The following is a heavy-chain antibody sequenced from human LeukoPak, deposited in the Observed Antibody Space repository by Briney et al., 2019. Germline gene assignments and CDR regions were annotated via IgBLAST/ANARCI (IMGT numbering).Heavy chain of an antibody. V-gene: IGHV3-21*01. Sequence: GGSLRLSCAASGFTFSSYSMNWVRQAPGKGLEWVSSIGSSSSYIYYADSVKGRFTISRDNAKNSLYLQMNSLRAEDTAVYYCAREDQGLVKGSAFDIWGQGTMVTVSS. J-gene: IGHJ3*02. CDR1: GFTFSSYS. CDR3: AREDQGLVKGSAFDI. CDR2: IGSSSSYI. D-gene: IGHD6-19*01.